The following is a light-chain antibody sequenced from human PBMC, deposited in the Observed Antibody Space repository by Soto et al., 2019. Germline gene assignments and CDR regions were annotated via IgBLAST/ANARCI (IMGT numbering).Light chain of an antibody. CDR3: GAWESSLTGGV. J-gene: IGLJ2*01. Sequence: QSVLTQPPSVSAAPGQKVTISCSGSSSNIGSDYVSWYHQPPGTAPKLLIYENSERHSGIPDRVAGAKSGTSATLGITGLQTGDEADYYCGAWESSLTGGVFGGGIQLTVL. CDR1: SSNIGSDY. V-gene: IGLV1-51*02. CDR2: ENS.